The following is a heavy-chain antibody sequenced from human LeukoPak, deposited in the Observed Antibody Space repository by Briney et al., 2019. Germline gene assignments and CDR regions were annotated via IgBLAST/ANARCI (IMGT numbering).Heavy chain of an antibody. Sequence: SETLSLTCTDSGGSISSYYWSWIRQPPGKGLEWIGYIYYSGSTNYNPSLKSRVTISVDTSKNQFSLKLSSVTAADTAVYYCARDRRDTAMVTTGGYYYGMDVWGQGTTVTVSS. CDR2: IYYSGST. J-gene: IGHJ6*02. V-gene: IGHV4-59*01. CDR1: GGSISSYY. D-gene: IGHD5-18*01. CDR3: ARDRRDTAMVTTGGYYYGMDV.